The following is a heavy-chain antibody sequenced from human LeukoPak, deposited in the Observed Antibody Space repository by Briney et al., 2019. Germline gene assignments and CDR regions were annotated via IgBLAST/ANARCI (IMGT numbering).Heavy chain of an antibody. D-gene: IGHD3-10*01. CDR3: ARATSTMVRGVIIDY. J-gene: IGHJ4*02. CDR1: GGSSSSYY. CDR2: IYYSGST. V-gene: IGHV4-59*01. Sequence: SETRSLTCTVCGGSSSSYYWSWSRKPPGKGLEWIGYIYYSGSTNYNPSLKSRVTISVDTSKNQFSLKLSSVTAADTAVYYCARATSTMVRGVIIDYWGQGTLVTVSS.